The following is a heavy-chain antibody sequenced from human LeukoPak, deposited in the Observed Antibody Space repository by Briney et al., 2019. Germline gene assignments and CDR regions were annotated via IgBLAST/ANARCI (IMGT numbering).Heavy chain of an antibody. D-gene: IGHD6-13*01. CDR3: ARGGAAAGTLDY. J-gene: IGHJ4*02. Sequence: GGSLRLSCAASGFTFSSYSMNWVRQAPGKGLEWVAVIWYDGSNKYYADSVKGRFTISRDNSKNTLYLQMNSLRAEDTAVYYCARGGAAAGTLDYWGQGTLVTVSS. V-gene: IGHV3-33*08. CDR1: GFTFSSYS. CDR2: IWYDGSNK.